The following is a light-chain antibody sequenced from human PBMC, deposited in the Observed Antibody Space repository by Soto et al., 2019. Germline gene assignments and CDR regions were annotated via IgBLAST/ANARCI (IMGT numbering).Light chain of an antibody. CDR3: VAWDDSLNGHVV. V-gene: IGLV1-44*01. CDR2: GNN. J-gene: IGLJ2*01. Sequence: QSVLTQPPSASGTPGQRVAISCSGGNXNIGTNHVNWYQQLPGTAPKLLIYGNNQRPSGVPDRFSGSRSGTSASLAISGLPSEDEADYYCVAWDDSLNGHVVFGGGTK. CDR1: NXNIGTNH.